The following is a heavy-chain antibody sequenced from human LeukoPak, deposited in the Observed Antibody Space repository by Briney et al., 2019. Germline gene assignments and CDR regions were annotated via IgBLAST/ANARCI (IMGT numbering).Heavy chain of an antibody. D-gene: IGHD1-14*01. CDR2: ISYDGSIE. CDR3: AKGRKLKVGTKPGGI. J-gene: IGHJ3*02. Sequence: GGSLRLSCAATGFTFSDYGMYWVRQAPGKGLEWVAFISYDGSIEYYVDSVKGQFTISRDNSKNTLYLQMRSLRAEDTAIYYCAKGRKLKVGTKPGGIWGQGTMVTVSS. V-gene: IGHV3-30*18. CDR1: GFTFSDYG.